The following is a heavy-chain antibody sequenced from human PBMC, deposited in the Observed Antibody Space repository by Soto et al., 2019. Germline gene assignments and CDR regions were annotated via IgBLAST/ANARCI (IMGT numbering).Heavy chain of an antibody. CDR1: GGSLSSSTW. J-gene: IGHJ4*02. CDR3: VHHGGDPYYHDF. CDR2: IYYSGST. Sequence: SETLSLTCAVSGGSLSSSTWWSWIRQSPGKALEWLGEIYYSGSTKYSPSLNSRVTISADQSKNDFSLRLNSVTAADTAVYYCVHHGGDPYYHDFWGQGFLVTVS. D-gene: IGHD4-17*01. V-gene: IGHV4-4*02.